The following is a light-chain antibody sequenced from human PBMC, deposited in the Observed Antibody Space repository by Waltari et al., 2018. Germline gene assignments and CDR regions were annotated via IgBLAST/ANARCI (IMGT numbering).Light chain of an antibody. CDR3: QHYDRSPCI. V-gene: IGKV3-20*01. Sequence: VLPQSPGSLSLSPGARDILSCTASQSISSGSLVWYQQKRGQTPRLVIYGAYRRASGIPDRFSGGGAGTDFTLIISRLEAEDSAVYYCQHYDRSPCIFGQGTNIEIK. J-gene: IGKJ2*02. CDR2: GAY. CDR1: QSISSGS.